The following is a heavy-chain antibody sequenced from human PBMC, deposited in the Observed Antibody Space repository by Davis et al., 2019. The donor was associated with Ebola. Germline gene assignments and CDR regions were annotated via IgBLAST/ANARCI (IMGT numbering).Heavy chain of an antibody. D-gene: IGHD6-19*01. V-gene: IGHV6-1*01. CDR3: ARGWQRSGMDV. Sequence: HSQTLSLTCAISGDSVFGKNGAWNWIRQSPSRGLEWLGRTYYTSKWHNDYGESVKSRITINPDTSTNQLSLQLNSVTPEDTAVYYCARGWQRSGMDVWGQGTTVTVSS. CDR1: GDSVFGKNGA. CDR2: TYYTSKWHN. J-gene: IGHJ6*02.